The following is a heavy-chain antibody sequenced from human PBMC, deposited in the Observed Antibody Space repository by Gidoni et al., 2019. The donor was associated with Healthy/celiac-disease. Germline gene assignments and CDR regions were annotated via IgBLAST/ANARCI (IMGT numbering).Heavy chain of an antibody. CDR3: ARDIEVVTANGCYFDY. CDR1: GFTFSSYG. Sequence: QVQLVESGGGVVQPGRSLRLSCAASGFTFSSYGMPWVRQAPGKGLGWVAVIWYDGSNKYYADSVKGRFTISRDNSKNTLYLQMNSLRAEDTAVYYCARDIEVVTANGCYFDYWGQGTLVTVSS. D-gene: IGHD2-21*02. CDR2: IWYDGSNK. J-gene: IGHJ4*02. V-gene: IGHV3-33*01.